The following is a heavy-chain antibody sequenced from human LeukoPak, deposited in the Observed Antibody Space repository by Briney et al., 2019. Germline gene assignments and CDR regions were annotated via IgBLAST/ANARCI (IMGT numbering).Heavy chain of an antibody. Sequence: SETLSLTCAVYGGSFSGYHWSWIRQPLGKGLEWIGQINHSGSTNYNPSLKSRVTILVDTSKNQFSLRLSSVTAADTAVYYCARVSSRRFPPTYSYDRRNYFDYWGQGTLVTVSS. CDR1: GGSFSGYH. CDR3: ARVSSRRFPPTYSYDRRNYFDY. J-gene: IGHJ4*02. CDR2: INHSGST. D-gene: IGHD3-22*01. V-gene: IGHV4-34*01.